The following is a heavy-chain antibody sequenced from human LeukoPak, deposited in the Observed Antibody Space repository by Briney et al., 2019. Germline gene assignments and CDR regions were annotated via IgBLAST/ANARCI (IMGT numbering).Heavy chain of an antibody. V-gene: IGHV3-21*01. Sequence: GGSLRLSCAASGFTFSRFTGNWVRRAPGKGLEWVSSISGSSTYIYYADSVKGRFTISRDNAKNSLYLKMNSLRAEDTAVYYCARGGMVRGAPLDYWGQGTLVTVSS. J-gene: IGHJ4*02. D-gene: IGHD3-10*01. CDR1: GFTFSRFT. CDR3: ARGGMVRGAPLDY. CDR2: ISGSSTYI.